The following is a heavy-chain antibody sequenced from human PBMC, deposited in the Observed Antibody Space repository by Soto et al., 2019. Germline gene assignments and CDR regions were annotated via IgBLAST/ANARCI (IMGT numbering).Heavy chain of an antibody. D-gene: IGHD3-10*01. CDR3: AGRTRNYYAFGRYSYFRT. CDR2: MNPNNGNT. Sequence: QVQLVQSGAEVKKPGASVKVSCKASGYTFTSYDISWVRQATGQGLEWMGWMNPNNGNTDYAQKFQGRVTMTMTTSIGTAYMEWRSLSSEDTAVYSWAGRTRNYYAFGRYSYFRTWGQGTLVTVSS. CDR1: GYTFTSYD. J-gene: IGHJ1*01. V-gene: IGHV1-8*01.